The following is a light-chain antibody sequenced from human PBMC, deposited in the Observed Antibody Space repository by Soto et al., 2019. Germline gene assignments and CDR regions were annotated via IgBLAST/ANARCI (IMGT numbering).Light chain of an antibody. CDR2: SSS. CDR3: QYYDTSSLT. J-gene: IGKJ4*01. V-gene: IGKV3-20*01. Sequence: VLTQSPGPLSLSPGEGATLSCRASQTVVSDRLSWYQQKPGQPPRLLMYSSSARATGIPGRFSGSGSGTDFNLTISRLEPEDLAVYYCQYYDTSSLTFGGGTK. CDR1: QTVVSDR.